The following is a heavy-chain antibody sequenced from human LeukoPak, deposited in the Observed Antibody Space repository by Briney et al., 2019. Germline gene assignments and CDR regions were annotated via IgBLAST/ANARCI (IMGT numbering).Heavy chain of an antibody. CDR2: VDPEDGET. CDR3: ATVTAMVPFDY. CDR1: GYTFPDYY. V-gene: IGHV1-69-2*01. Sequence: VKISCKVSGYTFPDYYLHWVHQAPGKGLEWMGLVDPEDGETIYAEKFQGRVTITADTSTDTAYMELSSLRSEDTAVYCCATVTAMVPFDYWGQGTLVTVSS. D-gene: IGHD5-18*01. J-gene: IGHJ4*02.